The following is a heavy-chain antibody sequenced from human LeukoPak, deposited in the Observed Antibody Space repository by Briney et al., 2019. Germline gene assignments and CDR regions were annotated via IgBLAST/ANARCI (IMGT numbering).Heavy chain of an antibody. D-gene: IGHD6-19*01. CDR1: GFTFGDYA. Sequence: GRSLRLSCTASGFTFGDYAMSWFRQAPGKWLEWVGVIRSKAYGGTTEYAASVKGRFTISRDDSKSIAYLQMNSLKTEDTAVYYCTRDLWYSSGWYRVGEDDFDYWGQGTLVTVSS. J-gene: IGHJ4*02. CDR3: TRDLWYSSGWYRVGEDDFDY. CDR2: IRSKAYGGTT. V-gene: IGHV3-49*03.